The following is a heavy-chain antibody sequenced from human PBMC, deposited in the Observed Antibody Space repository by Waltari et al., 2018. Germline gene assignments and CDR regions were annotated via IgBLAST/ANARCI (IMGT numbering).Heavy chain of an antibody. Sequence: EVQLVESGGGVVRPGGSLRLSCAASGFTFDDYGMSWVRQAPGQGLEWVSGINWNGGSTGYADSVKGRFTISRDNAKNSLYLQMNSLRAEDTALYYCAREDGITGTTGYWYFDLWGRGTLVTVSS. J-gene: IGHJ2*01. CDR2: INWNGGST. CDR3: AREDGITGTTGYWYFDL. CDR1: GFTFDDYG. V-gene: IGHV3-20*04. D-gene: IGHD1-7*01.